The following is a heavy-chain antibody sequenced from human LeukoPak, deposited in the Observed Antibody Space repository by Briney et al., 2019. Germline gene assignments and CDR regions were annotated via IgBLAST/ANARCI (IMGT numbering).Heavy chain of an antibody. CDR3: ARDADFWNGQPTN. Sequence: SDTLSLTCNVSGATVTTHYWSWIRQPPGRGLEWIGRIYTSGSTNYNPSLKSRVTISVDKSKNQFSLKLSSVTAADTAVYYCARDADFWNGQPTNWGQGTLVTVSS. D-gene: IGHD3/OR15-3a*01. CDR1: GATVTTHY. V-gene: IGHV4-4*07. CDR2: IYTSGST. J-gene: IGHJ4*02.